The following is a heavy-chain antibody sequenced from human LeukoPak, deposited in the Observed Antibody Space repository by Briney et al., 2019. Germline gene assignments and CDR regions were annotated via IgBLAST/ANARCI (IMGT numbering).Heavy chain of an antibody. CDR2: ISHNRSNK. CDR1: AFTFSGYS. V-gene: IGHV3-30*04. Sequence: KPGRSLRLSCVVSAFTFSGYSMHWVRQAPGKGLEWVAFISHNRSNKYCADSLKGRFTISRDNSKNTLFLQMNSLRPEDTAVYYCARVGYDYNWYDAFDIWGQGTMVTVSS. D-gene: IGHD1-1*01. CDR3: ARVGYDYNWYDAFDI. J-gene: IGHJ3*02.